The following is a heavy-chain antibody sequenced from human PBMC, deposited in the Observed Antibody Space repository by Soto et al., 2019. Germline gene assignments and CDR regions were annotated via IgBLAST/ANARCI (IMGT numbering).Heavy chain of an antibody. CDR3: ARLTLRETLAHFDY. V-gene: IGHV3-21*01. J-gene: IGHJ4*02. CDR1: GFTFSSYS. CDR2: ISSSSSYI. Sequence: PGGSLRLSCAASGFTFSSYSMNWVRQAPGKGLEWVSSISSSSSYIYYADSVKGRFTISRDNAKNSLYLQMNSLRAEDTDVYYCARLTLRETLAHFDYWGQGTLVTVS. D-gene: IGHD3-16*01.